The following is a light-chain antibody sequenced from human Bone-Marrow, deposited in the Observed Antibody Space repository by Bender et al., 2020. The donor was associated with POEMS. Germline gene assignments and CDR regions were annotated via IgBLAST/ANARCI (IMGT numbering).Light chain of an antibody. CDR3: QSYDTNSHEV. CDR2: DDN. V-gene: IGLV6-57*01. J-gene: IGLJ3*02. CDR1: SGSIASDY. Sequence: FMLTQPHSVSESPGKTVTISCTRSSGSIASDYVQWYQQRPGSSPTTLIYDDNQRPSGVPDRFSGSIDSSSNSASLTISGLKTEDEADYYCQSYDTNSHEVFGGGTKLTVL.